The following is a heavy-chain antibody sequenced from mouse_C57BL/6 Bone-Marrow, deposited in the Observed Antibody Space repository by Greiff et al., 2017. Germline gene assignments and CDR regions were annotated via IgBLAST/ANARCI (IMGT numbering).Heavy chain of an antibody. CDR3: AREDGNYPYYFDY. V-gene: IGHV1-7*01. CDR2: INPSSGST. J-gene: IGHJ2*01. Sequence: VHLQQSGAELAKPGASVKLSCKASGYTFTSYWMHWVKQRPGQGLEWIGYINPSSGSTKYNQKFKDKATLTADKSSSTAYMQLSSLTYEDSAVYYCAREDGNYPYYFDYSGQGTTLTVSS. D-gene: IGHD2-1*01. CDR1: GYTFTSYW.